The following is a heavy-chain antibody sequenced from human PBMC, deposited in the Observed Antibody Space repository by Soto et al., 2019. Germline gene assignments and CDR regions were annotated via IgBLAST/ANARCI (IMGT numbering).Heavy chain of an antibody. CDR2: ISWNSGSI. D-gene: IGHD6-13*01. J-gene: IGHJ6*03. CDR3: AKLPGPRGIAAAGQYYYYYYMDV. Sequence: EVQLVESVGGLVQPGRSLRLSCAASGFTFDDYAMHWVRQAPGKGLEWVSGISWNSGSIGYADSVKGRFTISRDNAKNSLYLQMNSLRAEDTALYYCAKLPGPRGIAAAGQYYYYYYMDVWGKGTTVTVSS. V-gene: IGHV3-9*01. CDR1: GFTFDDYA.